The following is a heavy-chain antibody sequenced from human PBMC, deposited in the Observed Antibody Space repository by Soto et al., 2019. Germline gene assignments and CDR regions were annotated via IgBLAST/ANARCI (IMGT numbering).Heavy chain of an antibody. CDR1: GYTFTSYG. V-gene: IGHV1-18*01. CDR3: ASSYLPRGYYDSSGYLVGPQFDY. D-gene: IGHD3-22*01. Sequence: GASVKVSCKASGYTFTSYGISWVRQAPGQGLEWMGCISAYNGNTNYAQKLQGRVTMTTDTSTSTAYMELRSLRSDDTAVYYCASSYLPRGYYDSSGYLVGPQFDYWGQGTLVTVSS. J-gene: IGHJ4*02. CDR2: ISAYNGNT.